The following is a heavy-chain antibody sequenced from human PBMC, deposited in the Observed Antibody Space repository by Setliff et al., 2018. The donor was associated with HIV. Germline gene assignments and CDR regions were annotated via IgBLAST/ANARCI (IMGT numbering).Heavy chain of an antibody. J-gene: IGHJ6*02. V-gene: IGHV4-39*01. D-gene: IGHD6-19*01. CDR3: ARHPAVAGLGAGLFYGMDV. Sequence: SETLSLTCTVSGDSISSSNYYWGWIRQPPGEGLEWIGTIYYNGNTYYNPSLKSRVTISVDTSKNQFTLNLNSVSAADTAVYYCARHPAVAGLGAGLFYGMDVWGQGTTVTVSS. CDR2: IYYNGNT. CDR1: GDSISSSNYY.